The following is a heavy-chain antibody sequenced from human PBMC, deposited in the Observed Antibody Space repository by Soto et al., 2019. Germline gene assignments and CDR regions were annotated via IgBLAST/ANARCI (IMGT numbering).Heavy chain of an antibody. J-gene: IGHJ4*02. CDR1: GYTFTSYG. Sequence: ASVKVSCKASGYTFTSYGISWVRQAPGQGLEWMGWISAYNGNTNYAQKLQGRVTMTTDTSTSTAYMELRSLRSDDTAVYYCAGPPTERYFDWLLWYWGQGTMVTVSS. CDR3: AGPPTERYFDWLLWY. CDR2: ISAYNGNT. V-gene: IGHV1-18*01. D-gene: IGHD3-9*01.